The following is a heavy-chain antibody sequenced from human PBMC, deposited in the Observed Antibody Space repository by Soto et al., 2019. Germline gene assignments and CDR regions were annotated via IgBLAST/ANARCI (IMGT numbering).Heavy chain of an antibody. D-gene: IGHD1-1*01. J-gene: IGHJ3*02. CDR2: INPNSGGT. Sequence: ASVKVSCKASGYSLSGYYLHWVRQAPGQGPEWMGWINPNSGGTKYVQKFQGRVTMTRDTSISTVYLELSRLRSDDTAVYYCAKCTQVFWKQDAFHIWGQGTMVTVSS. CDR1: GYSLSGYY. V-gene: IGHV1-2*02. CDR3: AKCTQVFWKQDAFHI.